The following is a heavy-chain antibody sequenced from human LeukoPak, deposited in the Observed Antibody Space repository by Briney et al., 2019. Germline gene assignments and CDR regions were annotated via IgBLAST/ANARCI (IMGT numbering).Heavy chain of an antibody. D-gene: IGHD2-15*01. CDR2: IYYGGST. V-gene: IGHV4-39*01. J-gene: IGHJ5*02. CDR3: ARHAKGARQTYCSGGSCRSLTPINWFDP. Sequence: SETLSLTCAVSGGSISGSSYYWGWIRQPPGRGLEWIGCIYYGGSTSYNPSLESRVTISVDTSKNQFSQKLSSVTAADTSVYYCARHAKGARQTYCSGGSCRSLTPINWFDPWGQGTLVTVSS. CDR1: GGSISGSSYY.